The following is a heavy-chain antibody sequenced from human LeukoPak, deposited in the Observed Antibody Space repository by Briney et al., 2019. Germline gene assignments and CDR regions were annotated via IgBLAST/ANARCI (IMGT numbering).Heavy chain of an antibody. V-gene: IGHV1-2*06. Sequence: ASVKVSCKASGYTFTGYYMHRVRQAPGQGLEWMGRINPNSGGTNYAQKFQGRVTMTRDTSISTAYMELSRLRSDDTAVYYCARDFDAATIFDYWGQGTLVTVSS. J-gene: IGHJ4*02. CDR2: INPNSGGT. D-gene: IGHD5-12*01. CDR1: GYTFTGYY. CDR3: ARDFDAATIFDY.